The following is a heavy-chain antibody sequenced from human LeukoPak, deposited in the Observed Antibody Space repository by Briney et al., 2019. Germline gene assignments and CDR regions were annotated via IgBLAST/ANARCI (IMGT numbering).Heavy chain of an antibody. CDR2: ISAYNGNT. J-gene: IGHJ6*03. D-gene: IGHD2-2*01. V-gene: IGHV1-18*01. Sequence: ASVKVSCKASGYTFTSYGISWVRQAPGQGLEWMGWISAYNGNTNYAQKLQGRVTMTTDTSTSTAYMELRSLRSDDTAVYYCARGMYQLLRGHSYYYMDVWGKGTTVTVSS. CDR3: ARGMYQLLRGHSYYYMDV. CDR1: GYTFTSYG.